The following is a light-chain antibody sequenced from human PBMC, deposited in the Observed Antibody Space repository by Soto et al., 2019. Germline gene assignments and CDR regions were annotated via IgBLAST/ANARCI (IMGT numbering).Light chain of an antibody. CDR2: AIS. CDR3: QQFGTPPWT. Sequence: DIVLAQSPGTLSLSPGERATLSCRSSQDVLNNYLAWFQQKPGQAPRLLISAISTRASGIPDRFSGSGSGTHFNLTIRRLEPEDFAVYYCQQFGTPPWTFGQGTKVDIK. CDR1: QDVLNNY. V-gene: IGKV3-20*01. J-gene: IGKJ1*01.